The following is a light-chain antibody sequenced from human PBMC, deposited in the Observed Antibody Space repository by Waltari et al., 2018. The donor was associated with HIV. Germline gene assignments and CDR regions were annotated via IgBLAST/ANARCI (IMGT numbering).Light chain of an antibody. CDR2: RNN. CDR3: AAWDDSLNAYV. CDR1: SSNIGSNY. V-gene: IGLV1-47*01. J-gene: IGLJ1*01. Sequence: QSVLTQPPSASGTPGQRVTISCSGSSSNIGSNYVFWYQQLPGTAPKLVIYRNNQRPSGVPDRFSGSKSGTSASLAISGLRSEDEADYYCAAWDDSLNAYVFGTGTKVTVL.